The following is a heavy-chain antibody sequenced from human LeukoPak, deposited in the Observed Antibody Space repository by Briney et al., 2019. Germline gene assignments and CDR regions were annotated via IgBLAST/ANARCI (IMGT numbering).Heavy chain of an antibody. CDR3: ARVSRRWYDSLDY. V-gene: IGHV4-59*01. CDR1: GGSISSYY. Sequence: PSETLSLTCTVSGGSISSYYWSWIRQPPGKGLEWIGYIYYSGSTNYKPSLKSRVTISVDTSKNQFSLKLSSVTAADTAVYYCARVSRRWYDSLDYWGQGTLVTVSS. D-gene: IGHD4-23*01. CDR2: IYYSGST. J-gene: IGHJ4*02.